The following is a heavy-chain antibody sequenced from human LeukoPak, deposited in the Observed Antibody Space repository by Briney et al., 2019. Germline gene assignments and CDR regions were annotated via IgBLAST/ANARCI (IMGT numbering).Heavy chain of an antibody. CDR3: ARVLLWFGELSVDYYYYYYMDV. D-gene: IGHD3-10*01. J-gene: IGHJ6*03. CDR2: INWNGGST. Sequence: GGSLRLSCAASGFTFDDYGMSWVRQAPGKGLEWVSGINWNGGSTGYADSVKGRFTISRDTAKNYLYLQMHSLRAEDTALYYCARVLLWFGELSVDYYYYYYMDVWGKGTTVTVSS. V-gene: IGHV3-20*04. CDR1: GFTFDDYG.